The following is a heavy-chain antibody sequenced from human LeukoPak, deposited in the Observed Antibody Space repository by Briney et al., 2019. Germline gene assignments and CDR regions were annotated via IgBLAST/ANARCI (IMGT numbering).Heavy chain of an antibody. CDR2: IWYDGSNK. J-gene: IGHJ6*02. CDR3: ARYICGGDCYSAPYGMDV. V-gene: IGHV3-33*01. Sequence: GRSLRLSCAASGFPFSGYGLFWVRQAPGKGLEWVALIWYDGSNKYYADSVKGRFTISRDDSENTLYLQMSSLRAEDTAVYYCARYICGGDCYSAPYGMDVWGQGTTVTVSS. CDR1: GFPFSGYG. D-gene: IGHD2-21*02.